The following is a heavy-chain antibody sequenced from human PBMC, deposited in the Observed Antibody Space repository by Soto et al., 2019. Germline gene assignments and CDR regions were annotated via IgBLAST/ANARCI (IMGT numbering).Heavy chain of an antibody. CDR3: ATGINMVRGVSPYYYGMDV. CDR2: IYSGGST. CDR1: GFTVSSNY. J-gene: IGHJ6*02. D-gene: IGHD3-10*01. V-gene: IGHV3-66*01. Sequence: GGSLRLSCAASGFTVSSNYMSWVRQAPGKGLEWVSVIYSGGSTYYADSVKGRFTISRDNSKNTLYLQMNSLRAEDTAVYYCATGINMVRGVSPYYYGMDVWGQGTTVTVSS.